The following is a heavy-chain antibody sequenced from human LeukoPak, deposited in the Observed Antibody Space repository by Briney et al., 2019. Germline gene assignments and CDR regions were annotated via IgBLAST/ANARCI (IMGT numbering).Heavy chain of an antibody. D-gene: IGHD3-22*01. Sequence: AMSWVRQAPGKGLEWVSAISGSGGSTYYADSVKGRFTISRDNSKNTLYLQMNSLRAEDTAVYYCAKAHLIVVVTELFDYWGQGTLVTVSS. J-gene: IGHJ4*02. CDR1: A. CDR2: ISGSGGST. CDR3: AKAHLIVVVTELFDY. V-gene: IGHV3-23*01.